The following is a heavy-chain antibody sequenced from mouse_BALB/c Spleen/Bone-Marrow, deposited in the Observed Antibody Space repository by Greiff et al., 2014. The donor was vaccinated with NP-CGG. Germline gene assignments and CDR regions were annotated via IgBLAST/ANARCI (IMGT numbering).Heavy chain of an antibody. J-gene: IGHJ4*01. Sequence: QVQLKDSGAELVRPGSSVKISCKASGYTFSNYWMNWMKQRPGQGLEWIGQIYPGDGDTNYIGKFTGKATLTADKSSSTAYMQLSSLTSEDSAVYFCASRGDYSYAMDYWGQGTSVTVSS. CDR1: GYTFSNYW. D-gene: IGHD1-1*01. CDR2: IYPGDGDT. CDR3: ASRGDYSYAMDY. V-gene: IGHV1-80*01.